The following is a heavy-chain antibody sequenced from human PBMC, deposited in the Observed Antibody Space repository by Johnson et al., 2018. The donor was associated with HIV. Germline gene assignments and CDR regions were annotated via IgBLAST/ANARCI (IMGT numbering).Heavy chain of an antibody. CDR3: AKDFGYPRPRDAFDI. CDR1: GFTFDDYG. J-gene: IGHJ3*02. Sequence: VQLVESGGGVVQPGRSLRLSCVASGFTFDDYGMSWVRQAPGKGLEWVCGINWRGGSTGYADSVKGRFTICRDNSKNTLYLQMNSLRAEDTAVYYCAKDFGYPRPRDAFDIWGQGTMVTVSS. CDR2: INWRGGST. V-gene: IGHV3-20*04. D-gene: IGHD5-12*01.